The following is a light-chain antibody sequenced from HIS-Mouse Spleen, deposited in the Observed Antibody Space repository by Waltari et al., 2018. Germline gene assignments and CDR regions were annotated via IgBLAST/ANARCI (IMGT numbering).Light chain of an antibody. CDR2: EVS. Sequence: QSALTQPPSVSGSPGQSVTISCTGTSSDVGSYNRVSWYQQPPGTAPKLMIYEVSNLPSGVPDRCSGSKSGNTASLTISGLQAEDDADYYCSLYTSSSTPWVFGGGTKLTVL. CDR1: SSDVGSYNR. CDR3: SLYTSSSTPWV. V-gene: IGLV2-18*01. J-gene: IGLJ3*02.